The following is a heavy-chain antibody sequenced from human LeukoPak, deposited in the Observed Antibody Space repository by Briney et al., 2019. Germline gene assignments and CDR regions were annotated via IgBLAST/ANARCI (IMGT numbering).Heavy chain of an antibody. Sequence: PGGSLRLSCAASGFTVSSNYMSWVRQAPGKGLEWGSVIYSGGSTYYADSVKGRFTISRDNSKNTLYLQMNSLRAEDTAVYYCARGRTYYDFWSGYRLPGHFDYWGQGTLVTVSS. CDR1: GFTVSSNY. V-gene: IGHV3-53*01. J-gene: IGHJ4*02. D-gene: IGHD3-3*01. CDR3: ARGRTYYDFWSGYRLPGHFDY. CDR2: IYSGGST.